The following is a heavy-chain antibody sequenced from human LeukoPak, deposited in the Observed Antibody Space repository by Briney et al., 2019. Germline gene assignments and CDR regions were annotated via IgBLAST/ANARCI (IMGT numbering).Heavy chain of an antibody. J-gene: IGHJ4*02. V-gene: IGHV1-2*02. Sequence: ASVKVSCKASGYTFTGYYMHWVRQAPGQGLEWMGWINPNSGGTNYAQKFQGRVTMTRDTSISTAYMELSSLRSEDTAVYYCARAAGRPQRFCSGGSCLGFWGQGTLVTVSS. CDR3: ARAAGRPQRFCSGGSCLGF. CDR1: GYTFTGYY. D-gene: IGHD2-15*01. CDR2: INPNSGGT.